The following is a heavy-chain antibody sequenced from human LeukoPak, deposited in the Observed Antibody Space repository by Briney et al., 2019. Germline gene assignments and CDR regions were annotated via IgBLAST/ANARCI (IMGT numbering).Heavy chain of an antibody. Sequence: GGSLRLSCAASGFTFSSYAMHWVRQAPGKGLEYVSAISSNGGSTYYANSVKGRFTISRDNSKNTLYLQMGSLRAEDMAVYYCARALVGSYFDYWGQGTLVTVSS. V-gene: IGHV3-64*01. CDR2: ISSNGGST. J-gene: IGHJ4*02. D-gene: IGHD1-26*01. CDR3: ARALVGSYFDY. CDR1: GFTFSSYA.